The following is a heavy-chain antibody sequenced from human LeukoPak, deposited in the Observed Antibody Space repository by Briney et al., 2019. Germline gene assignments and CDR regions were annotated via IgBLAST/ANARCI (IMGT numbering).Heavy chain of an antibody. CDR2: IHYSGST. J-gene: IGHJ4*02. CDR3: ASLGAGGYVHY. CDR1: GGSIGSRSYY. D-gene: IGHD3-10*02. Sequence: PSETLSLTCTVSGGSIGSRSYYRGWIRRPPGKGPDWIASIHYSGSTYYNPSLKSRVTISVDTSKNQFSLKLSSVTAADTPVYHCASLGAGGYVHYWGQGTLVTVSS. V-gene: IGHV4-39*01.